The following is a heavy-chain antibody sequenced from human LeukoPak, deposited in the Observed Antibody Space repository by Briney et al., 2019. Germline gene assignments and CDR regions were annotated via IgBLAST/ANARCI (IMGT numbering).Heavy chain of an antibody. J-gene: IGHJ4*02. Sequence: SVKVSCKASGGTFSSYAISWVRQAPGQGLEWMGGIIPIFGTANYAQKLQGRVTITADESTSTAYMELSSLRSEDTAVYYCARGAEWLVPAAVDXWGQGTLVTV. V-gene: IGHV1-69*01. CDR3: ARGAEWLVPAAVDX. D-gene: IGHD2-2*01. CDR1: GGTFSSYA. CDR2: IIPIFGTA.